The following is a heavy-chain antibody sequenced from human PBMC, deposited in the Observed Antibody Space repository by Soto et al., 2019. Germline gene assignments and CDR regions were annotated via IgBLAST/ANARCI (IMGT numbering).Heavy chain of an antibody. Sequence: EVQLVGFGGGLVQPGGSLRLSCAASGFTFNDHFMDWVRQAPGKGLEWLGRSKNKLTSYTAASVEGRFTVSRGDSGTLGYLQMTGLKSEDTAVYFCASPHRTSSTWSYYWGRGTLVTVSS. D-gene: IGHD6-13*01. V-gene: IGHV3-72*01. CDR1: GFTFNDHF. CDR2: SKNKLTSYT. J-gene: IGHJ4*02. CDR3: ASPHRTSSTWSYY.